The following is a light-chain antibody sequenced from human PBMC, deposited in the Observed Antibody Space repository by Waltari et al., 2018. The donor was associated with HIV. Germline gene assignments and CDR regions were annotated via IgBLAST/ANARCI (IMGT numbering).Light chain of an antibody. J-gene: IGKJ2*01. CDR2: AAS. CDR1: QGIRND. CDR3: LQDYKAPYT. V-gene: IGKV1-6*01. Sequence: AIQMTQSPSSLSAAVGDSVTITCRSSQGIRNDLGWYQQKSGKAPKLLIYAASDLHHGVPSRFSRSGSGTDFTLTISSVQPEDFATYYCLQDYKAPYTFGQGTKLEIK.